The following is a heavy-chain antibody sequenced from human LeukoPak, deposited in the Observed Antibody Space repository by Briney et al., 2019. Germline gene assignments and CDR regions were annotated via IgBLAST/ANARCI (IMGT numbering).Heavy chain of an antibody. D-gene: IGHD6-13*01. CDR1: GGSISSYY. CDR2: IYYSGST. CDR3: ARGRVSSSSWNSAYYYYFYMDV. Sequence: PSETLSLTCTVSGGSISSYYWSWIRQPPGKGLEWIGYIYYSGSTNYNPSLKSRVTISVDTSKNQFSLKLSSLTAADTAVYFCARGRVSSSSWNSAYYYYFYMDVWGKGTTVTVSS. J-gene: IGHJ6*03. V-gene: IGHV4-59*01.